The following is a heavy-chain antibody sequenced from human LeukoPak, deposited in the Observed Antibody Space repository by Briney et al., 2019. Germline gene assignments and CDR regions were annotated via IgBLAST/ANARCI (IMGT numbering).Heavy chain of an antibody. D-gene: IGHD3-3*01. J-gene: IGHJ3*01. CDR3: ARVSVTLFGAVIILNAFDV. Sequence: GASVKVSCKASGYTFTSYGISWVRQAPGQGLEWMGWISAYNGNTSYAQKLQGRVTMTTDTSTSTAYMELRSLRSDDTAVYYCARVSVTLFGAVIILNAFDVWGQGTMVTVSS. V-gene: IGHV1-18*01. CDR2: ISAYNGNT. CDR1: GYTFTSYG.